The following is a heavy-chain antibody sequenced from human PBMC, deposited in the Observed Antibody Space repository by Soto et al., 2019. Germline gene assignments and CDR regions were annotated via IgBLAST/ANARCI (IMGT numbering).Heavy chain of an antibody. CDR3: VRTVGCLDP. CDR2: TYYRSKWYK. V-gene: IGHV6-1*01. CDR1: GDSVSSNSAA. J-gene: IGHJ5*02. Sequence: PSQTLSLTCAISGDSVSSNSAAWNWIRQSPSRGLEWLGRTYYRSKWYKEYAASVRSRITINPATSKNQFSLQLNSVSPEDTAVYYCVRTVGCLDPWGQGILVTVSS. D-gene: IGHD2-15*01.